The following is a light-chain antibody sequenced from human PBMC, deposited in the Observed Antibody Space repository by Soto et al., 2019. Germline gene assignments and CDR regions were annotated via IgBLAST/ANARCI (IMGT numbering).Light chain of an antibody. CDR3: QQYGSSLFT. Sequence: ETVMTQSPATLSVSPGETATLSCRASQNINSNLAWYQQKPGQAPRLLIYGASTRATGIPDRFSGGGSGTEFTLTISSLQSEEFAVYYCQQYGSSLFTFGPETKVDFK. J-gene: IGKJ3*01. V-gene: IGKV3-15*01. CDR2: GAS. CDR1: QNINSN.